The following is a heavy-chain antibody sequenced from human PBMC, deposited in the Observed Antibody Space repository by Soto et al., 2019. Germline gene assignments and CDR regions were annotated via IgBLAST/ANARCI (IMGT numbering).Heavy chain of an antibody. CDR2: ISSSGSHK. V-gene: IGHV3-11*01. CDR1: GFTFSDHY. Sequence: KAGGSLRLSCAASGFTFSDHYMSWIRQAPGKGLEWVSYISSSGSHKYHADAVKGRFTVSRDNVKNLLYLHMNSLRAEDTADYYCARGYSYGPVHYYYGMDVWGRGTSVTVSS. CDR3: ARGYSYGPVHYYYGMDV. J-gene: IGHJ6*02. D-gene: IGHD5-18*01.